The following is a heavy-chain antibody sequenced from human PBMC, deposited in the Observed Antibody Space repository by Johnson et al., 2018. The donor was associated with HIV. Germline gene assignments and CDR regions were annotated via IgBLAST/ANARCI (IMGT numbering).Heavy chain of an antibody. V-gene: IGHV3-30*02. CDR1: GFTFNNYG. J-gene: IGHJ3*02. CDR3: ATERAVVNANAFDI. Sequence: QLVESGGGVVQPGGSQRLSCAASGFTFNNYGMHWVRQAPGKGLEWVAFIWYDGSNKYYADSVKGRFPISRDNSKNILYLQMNTLRAEDTAVYYCATERAVVNANAFDIWGQGTMVTVSS. CDR2: IWYDGSNK. D-gene: IGHD4-23*01.